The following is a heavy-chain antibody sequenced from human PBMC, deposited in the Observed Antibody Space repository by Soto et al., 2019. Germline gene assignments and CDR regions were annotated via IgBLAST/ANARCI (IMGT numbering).Heavy chain of an antibody. CDR2: VNTGNGNT. Sequence: ASVKVSCKASGYTFTTYAIHWLRQAPGQRLEWMGWVNTGNGNTKYSQKFQDRVTISRDTSASAAYMELSSLRSEDTAVYYCARVVFGGTTRDWFDPWGQGTLVTVSS. CDR1: GYTFTTYA. V-gene: IGHV1-3*04. CDR3: ARVVFGGTTRDWFDP. J-gene: IGHJ5*02. D-gene: IGHD3-10*02.